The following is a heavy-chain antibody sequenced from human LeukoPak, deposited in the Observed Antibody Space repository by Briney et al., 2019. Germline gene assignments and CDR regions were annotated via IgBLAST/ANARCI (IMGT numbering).Heavy chain of an antibody. CDR2: ISGSGGNT. J-gene: IGHJ4*02. CDR3: AKDGYYGDYSDFDY. V-gene: IGHV3-23*01. CDR1: GFTFSSYA. D-gene: IGHD4-17*01. Sequence: GGSLRLSCAASGFTFSSYAMTWVRQAPGKGPEWVSVISGSGGNTYYADSVKGRSTISRDNSKNTLYLQMNSLRAEDTAVYYCAKDGYYGDYSDFDYWGQGALVTVSS.